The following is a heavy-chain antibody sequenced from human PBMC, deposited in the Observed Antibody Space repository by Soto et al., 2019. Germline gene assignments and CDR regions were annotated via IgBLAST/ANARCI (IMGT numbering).Heavy chain of an antibody. Sequence: GGSLRLSCSASGFTFNAFDMHWVRQSPGKGLEDTSVVTGNGGATYYADSVKGRFSISRDNSKNSLYLQMSNLRPDDTAVYFCVKGFGASGPALWGQGTLVTVS. CDR2: VTGNGGAT. CDR1: GFTFNAFD. CDR3: VKGFGASGPAL. V-gene: IGHV3-64D*08. J-gene: IGHJ4*02. D-gene: IGHD2-15*01.